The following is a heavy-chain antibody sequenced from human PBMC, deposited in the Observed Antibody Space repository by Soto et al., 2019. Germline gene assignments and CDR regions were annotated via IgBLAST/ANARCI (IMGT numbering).Heavy chain of an antibody. CDR3: ARQSLSSGYYYPFDY. V-gene: IGHV4-59*08. J-gene: IGHJ4*02. Sequence: PSETLSLTCTVSGGSISSYYWSWFRQPPGKGLEWIGYIYYSGSTNYNPSLKSRVTISVDTSKNQFSLKLSSVTAADTAVYYCARQSLSSGYYYPFDYWGQGTLVTVSS. CDR1: GGSISSYY. CDR2: IYYSGST. D-gene: IGHD3-22*01.